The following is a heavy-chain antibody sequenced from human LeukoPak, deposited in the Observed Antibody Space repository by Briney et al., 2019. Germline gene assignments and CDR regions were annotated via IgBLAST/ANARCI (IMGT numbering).Heavy chain of an antibody. V-gene: IGHV4-39*07. CDR3: ARWGVAGTTSGAFDI. Sequence: SETLSLTCTVSGGSISSSSYYWGWIRQPPGKGLEWIGSIYSSGSANYNPSLKSRVTISVDKSKNQFSLKLSSVTAADTAVYYCARWGVAGTTSGAFDIWGQGTMVTVSS. J-gene: IGHJ3*02. D-gene: IGHD6-19*01. CDR1: GGSISSSSYY. CDR2: IYSSGSA.